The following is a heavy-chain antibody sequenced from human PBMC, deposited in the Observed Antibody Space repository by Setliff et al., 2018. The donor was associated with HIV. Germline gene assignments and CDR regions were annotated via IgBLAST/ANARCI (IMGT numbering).Heavy chain of an antibody. CDR1: GGSISSHY. Sequence: PSETLSLTCTVSGGSISSHYWSWVRQTPGKGLEWIGSISYSGSTNHSPSLKSRVTISIDTSKNQFSLKLTSVTSADTAVYFCARGLSSPFATGLWGQGTLVTVSS. CDR3: ARGLSSPFATGL. V-gene: IGHV4-59*11. J-gene: IGHJ4*02. CDR2: ISYSGST. D-gene: IGHD6-13*01.